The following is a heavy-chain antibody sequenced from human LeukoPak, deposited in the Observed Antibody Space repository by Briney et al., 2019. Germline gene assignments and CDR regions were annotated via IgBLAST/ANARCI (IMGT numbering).Heavy chain of an antibody. CDR2: ISYDGSNK. CDR1: GFTFTNAW. J-gene: IGHJ4*02. D-gene: IGHD2-21*02. CDR3: ARDIQKYCGGDCYSIGY. Sequence: GGSLRLSCAASGFTFTNAWMNWVRQAPGKGLEWVAVISYDGSNKYYADSVKGRFTISRDNSKNTLYLQMNSLRAEDTAVYYCARDIQKYCGGDCYSIGYWGQGALVTVSS. V-gene: IGHV3-30-3*01.